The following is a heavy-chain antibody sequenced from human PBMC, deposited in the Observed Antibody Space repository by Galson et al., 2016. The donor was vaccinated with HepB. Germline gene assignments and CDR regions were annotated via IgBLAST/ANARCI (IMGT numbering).Heavy chain of an antibody. CDR3: TRGGTYFDSSGSRYFDS. V-gene: IGHV1-69*04. Sequence: SVKVSCKASGGPFSGYPFSWVRQAPGQGLEWMGRIIPILDVSDYAQKFQGRVTITADKATNTTYMQLSGLRSEDTAVYFCTRGGTYFDSSGSRYFDSWGQGTLVTVSS. CDR2: IIPILDVS. D-gene: IGHD3-9*01. CDR1: GGPFSGYP. J-gene: IGHJ4*02.